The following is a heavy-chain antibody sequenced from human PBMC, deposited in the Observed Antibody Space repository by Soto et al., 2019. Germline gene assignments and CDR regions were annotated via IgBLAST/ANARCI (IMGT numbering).Heavy chain of an antibody. J-gene: IGHJ6*02. V-gene: IGHV4-34*01. CDR1: GGSFSGYY. CDR2: INHSGST. D-gene: IGHD3-3*01. CDR3: ARGKGFWSGYRYLDV. Sequence: KTSETLSLTCAVYGGSFSGYYWSWIRQPPGKGLEWIGEINHSGSTNYNPSLKSRVTISVDTSKNQFSLKLSSVTAADTAVYYCARGKGFWSGYRYLDVWGQGTRVTVSS.